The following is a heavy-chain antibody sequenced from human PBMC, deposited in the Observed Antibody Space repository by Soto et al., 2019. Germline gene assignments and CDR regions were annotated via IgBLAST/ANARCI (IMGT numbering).Heavy chain of an antibody. J-gene: IGHJ4*02. CDR2: ISYDGSNT. CDR1: GFTFSSYG. D-gene: IGHD4-17*01. Sequence: QVQLVESGGGVVQPGRSLRLSCAASGFTFSSYGMHWVRQAPGTGLEWVAVISYDGSNTYYADSVKGRFTISRDNSKNKLYMQMNSLRAEDTAVYYCAKDRHVTTVTSATSHYWGQGTLVTVSS. V-gene: IGHV3-30*18. CDR3: AKDRHVTTVTSATSHY.